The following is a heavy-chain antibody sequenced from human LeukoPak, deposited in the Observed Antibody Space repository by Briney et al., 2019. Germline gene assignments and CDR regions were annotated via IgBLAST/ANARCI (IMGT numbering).Heavy chain of an antibody. CDR1: GFTFSSYG. J-gene: IGHJ4*02. V-gene: IGHV3-33*06. CDR2: IWYDGSNK. Sequence: PGGSLRLSCAPSGFTFSSYGMHWVRQAPGKGLKWVAVIWYDGSNKYYADSVKGRFTISRDNSKNTLYLQTNSLRAEDTAVYYCAKENLPSEYRIRYYFDYWGQGTLVTVSS. CDR3: AKENLPSEYRIRYYFDY. D-gene: IGHD2-2*02.